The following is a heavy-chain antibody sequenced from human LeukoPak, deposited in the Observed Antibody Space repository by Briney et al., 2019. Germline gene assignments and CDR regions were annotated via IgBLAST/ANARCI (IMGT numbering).Heavy chain of an antibody. CDR3: ATTSDWYRFFDY. V-gene: IGHV3-48*03. CDR1: GFTFSSYE. D-gene: IGHD6-19*01. CDR2: ISSSGTTM. Sequence: GGSLRLSCAASGFTFSSYEMNWVRQAPGKGLEWVSYISSSGTTMYYADSVKGRFTISRDNAKNSLYLQMNSLRAKDTAIYYCATTSDWYRFFDYWGQGTLVTVSS. J-gene: IGHJ4*02.